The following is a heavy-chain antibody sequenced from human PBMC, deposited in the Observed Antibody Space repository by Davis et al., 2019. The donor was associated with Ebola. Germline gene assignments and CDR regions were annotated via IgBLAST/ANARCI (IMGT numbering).Heavy chain of an antibody. CDR1: GGTFSSHG. CDR2: ISAYNGNT. Sequence: AASVKVSCKAEGGTFSSHGVSWVRQAPGQGLEWMGWISAYNGNTNYAQKLQGRVTMTTDTSTSTAYMELRSLRSDDAAVYYCARESEQLALDYWGQGTLVTVSS. J-gene: IGHJ4*02. CDR3: ARESEQLALDY. D-gene: IGHD6-6*01. V-gene: IGHV1-18*01.